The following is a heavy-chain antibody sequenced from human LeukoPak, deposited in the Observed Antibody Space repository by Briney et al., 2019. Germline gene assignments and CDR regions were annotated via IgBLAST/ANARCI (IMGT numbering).Heavy chain of an antibody. D-gene: IGHD3/OR15-3a*01. CDR2: ISGSGGST. V-gene: IGHV3-23*01. J-gene: IGHJ4*02. CDR1: GFTFSSYA. Sequence: GGSLRLSCAASGFTFSSYAMSWVRQAPGKGLEWVSAISGSGGSTYYADSVKGRFTISRDNSKNTLYLQMNSLRAEDMAVYYCAKGSRFLDWLLYFDYWGQGTLVSVSS. CDR3: AKGSRFLDWLLYFDY.